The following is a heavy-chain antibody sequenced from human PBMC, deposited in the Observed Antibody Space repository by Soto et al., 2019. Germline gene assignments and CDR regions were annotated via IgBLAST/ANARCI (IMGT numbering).Heavy chain of an antibody. Sequence: QVQLVQSGAEVKKPGSSVTVSCKASGGTFSSYAISWVRQAPGHGLEWMGGIIPIFGTANYAQKFQGRVTITADESTSTAYMELSSRRSEDTAVYYCARDGGFSGYDLAFDYWGQGTLVTVSS. CDR1: GGTFSSYA. CDR3: ARDGGFSGYDLAFDY. D-gene: IGHD5-12*01. CDR2: IIPIFGTA. V-gene: IGHV1-69*01. J-gene: IGHJ4*02.